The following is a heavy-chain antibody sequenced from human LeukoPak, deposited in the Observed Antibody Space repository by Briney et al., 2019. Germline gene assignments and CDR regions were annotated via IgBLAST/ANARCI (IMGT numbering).Heavy chain of an antibody. CDR2: INHSGTT. Sequence: PSETLSLTCAVYGGSFSGYYWSWIRQPPGKGLEWIGEINHSGTTKYNPSLKSRVTISVDTSKNQFSLNLRSVAAPDTAVYYCARGGATPMILSYWGQGTLVTVSS. D-gene: IGHD2-15*01. CDR3: ARGGATPMILSY. V-gene: IGHV4-34*01. J-gene: IGHJ4*02. CDR1: GGSFSGYY.